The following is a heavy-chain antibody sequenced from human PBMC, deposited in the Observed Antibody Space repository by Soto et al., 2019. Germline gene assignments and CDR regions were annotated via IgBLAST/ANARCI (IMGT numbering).Heavy chain of an antibody. D-gene: IGHD2-2*01. CDR2: ISYDGSNK. Sequence: QVQLVESGGGVVQPGRSLRLSCAASGFTFSSYGMHWVRQAPGKGLEWVAVISYDGSNKYYADSVKGRFTISRDNSKNTLYLQMNSLRAEETAVYYCAKETVVPAATPYFDYWGQGTLVTVSS. J-gene: IGHJ4*02. CDR1: GFTFSSYG. V-gene: IGHV3-30*18. CDR3: AKETVVPAATPYFDY.